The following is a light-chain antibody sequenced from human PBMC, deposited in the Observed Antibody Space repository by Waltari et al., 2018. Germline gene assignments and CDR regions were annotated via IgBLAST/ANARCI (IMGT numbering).Light chain of an antibody. V-gene: IGKV1-39*01. CDR2: AAS. J-gene: IGKJ1*01. CDR1: QYISTY. CDR3: QQSYDTPRT. Sequence: DFQMTQSPSSLSASVGDRVTITCRASQYISTYLNWYQQKPGKGPKLLIYAASTLQRGVPSRFSGSGSGTDFTFTISSLQLEDFATYYCQQSYDTPRTFGQGTKVEVK.